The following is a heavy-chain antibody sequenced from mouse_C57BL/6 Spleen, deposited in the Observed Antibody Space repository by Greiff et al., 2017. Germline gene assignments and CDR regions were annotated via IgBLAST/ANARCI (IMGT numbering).Heavy chain of an antibody. CDR1: GFTFSDYY. CDR2: ISNGGGST. V-gene: IGHV5-12*01. J-gene: IGHJ2*01. CDR3: ARLALGSLYYFDY. D-gene: IGHD4-1*01. Sequence: EVKLMESGGGLVQPGGSLKLSCAASGFTFSDYYMYWVRQTPEKRLEWVAYISNGGGSTYYPDTVKGRFTISRDNAKNTLYLQMIRLKSEDTAVYYCARLALGSLYYFDYWGQGTTLTVSS.